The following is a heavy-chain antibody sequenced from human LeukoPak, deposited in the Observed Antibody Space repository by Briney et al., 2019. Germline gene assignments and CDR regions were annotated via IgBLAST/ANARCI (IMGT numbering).Heavy chain of an antibody. CDR1: GGSISSYY. CDR2: IYYSGST. D-gene: IGHD3-10*01. V-gene: IGHV4-59*01. Sequence: SETLSLTCTVSGGSISSYYWSWIRQPPGKGLEWIGYIYYSGSTNYNPSLKSRVTISVDTSKNQFSLKLSSVTAADTAVYHCARALQRFGEFQNWFDPWGQGTLVTVSS. CDR3: ARALQRFGEFQNWFDP. J-gene: IGHJ5*02.